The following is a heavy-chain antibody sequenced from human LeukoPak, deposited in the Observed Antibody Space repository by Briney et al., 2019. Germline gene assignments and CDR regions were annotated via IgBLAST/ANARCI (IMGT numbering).Heavy chain of an antibody. CDR1: GGSISSYY. Sequence: SETLSLTCTVSGGSISSYYWNWIRQPPGKGLEWIGYIYYSGSTKYNPSLKSRVTISEDTSKNQFSRKLRSVTAADTAVYYCARGPRFGELLWHWFDPWGEGTLVTVSS. V-gene: IGHV4-59*08. J-gene: IGHJ5*02. CDR3: ARGPRFGELLWHWFDP. CDR2: IYYSGST. D-gene: IGHD3-10*01.